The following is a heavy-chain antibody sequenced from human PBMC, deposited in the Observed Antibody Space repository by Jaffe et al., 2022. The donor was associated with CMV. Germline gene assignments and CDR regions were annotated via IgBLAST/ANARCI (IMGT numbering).Heavy chain of an antibody. CDR3: ARRPATFGVVTSYWYFDL. CDR1: GGSISSSSYY. V-gene: IGHV4-39*01. Sequence: QLQLQESGPGLVKPSETLSLTCTVSGGSISSSSYYWGWIRQPPGKGLEWIGSIYYSGSTYYNPSLKSRVTISVDTSKNQFSLKLSSVTAADTAVYYCARRPATFGVVTSYWYFDLWGRGTLVTVSS. CDR2: IYYSGST. J-gene: IGHJ2*01. D-gene: IGHD3-3*01.